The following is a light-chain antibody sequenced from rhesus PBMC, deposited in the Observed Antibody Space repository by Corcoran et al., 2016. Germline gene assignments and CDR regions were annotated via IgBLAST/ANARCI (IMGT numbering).Light chain of an antibody. V-gene: IGKV1-37*01. CDR2: YAS. J-gene: IGKJ1*01. CDR1: QGISSY. CDR3: QQYDSVPWT. Sequence: DIQMTQSPSSLSASVGDRVTTTCRASQGISSYLVWFQQKPGKAPKPLIYYASILDSGVPSRFSGNGSGTEFTPTISSLQPEDFATYYCQQYDSVPWTFGQGTRVEIK.